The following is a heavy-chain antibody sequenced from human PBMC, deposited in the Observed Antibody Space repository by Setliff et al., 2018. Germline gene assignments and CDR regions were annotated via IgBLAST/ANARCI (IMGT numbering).Heavy chain of an antibody. Sequence: GGSLRLSCIASGFTFDDFGVSWVRQAPGKGLEWVSGITGSGGGTYYADSVKGRFIVSRDNSKNTLYLQMNSLRVDDTAIYYCAKELSMAYGNDWGLGTLVTVSS. CDR2: ITGSGGGT. J-gene: IGHJ4*02. V-gene: IGHV3-23*01. CDR1: GFTFDDFG. CDR3: AKELSMAYGND. D-gene: IGHD1-1*01.